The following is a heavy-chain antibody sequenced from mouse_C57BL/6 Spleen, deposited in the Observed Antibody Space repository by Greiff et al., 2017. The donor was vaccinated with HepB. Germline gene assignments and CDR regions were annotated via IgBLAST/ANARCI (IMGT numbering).Heavy chain of an antibody. CDR1: GYTFTAYN. Sequence: VQLQQSGPVLVKPGASVKMSCTASGYTFTAYNMHWVKQSHGKSLEWIGYINPNNGGTSYNQKFTGKATLTVNKYSRTAYMKLHSLTPEDSAVYYCAEYDYRAYWGQGTLVTVSA. CDR2: INPNNGGT. J-gene: IGHJ3*01. V-gene: IGHV1-22*01. D-gene: IGHD2-4*01. CDR3: AEYDYRAY.